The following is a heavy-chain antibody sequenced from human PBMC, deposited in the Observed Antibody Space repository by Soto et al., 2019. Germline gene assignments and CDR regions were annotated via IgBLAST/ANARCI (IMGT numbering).Heavy chain of an antibody. CDR2: IWYDGSNK. D-gene: IGHD3-9*01. J-gene: IGHJ6*02. CDR3: ASDYFDLSPARDGMDV. CDR1: GFTFSSYG. V-gene: IGHV3-33*01. Sequence: PGGSLRLSCAASGFTFSSYGMHWVRQAPGKGLEWVAVIWYDGSNKYYADSVKGRFTISRDNSKSTLYLQMNSLRAEDTAVYYCASDYFDLSPARDGMDVWGQGTTVTVSS.